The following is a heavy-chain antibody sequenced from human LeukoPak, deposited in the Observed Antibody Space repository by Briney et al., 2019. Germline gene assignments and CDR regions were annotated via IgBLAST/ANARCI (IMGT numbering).Heavy chain of an antibody. Sequence: PSETLSLTCTVSGGSISSYYWSWIRQPPGKGLEWIGYIYYSGSTNYNPSLKSRVTISVDTSKNQFSLKLSSVTAADTAMYYCARRTDFDYWGQGTLVTVSS. CDR3: ARRTDFDY. CDR1: GGSISSYY. D-gene: IGHD3/OR15-3a*01. V-gene: IGHV4-59*01. J-gene: IGHJ4*02. CDR2: IYYSGST.